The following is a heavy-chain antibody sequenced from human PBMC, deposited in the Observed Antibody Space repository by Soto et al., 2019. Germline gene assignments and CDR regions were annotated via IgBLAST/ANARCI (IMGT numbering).Heavy chain of an antibody. J-gene: IGHJ4*02. D-gene: IGHD5-18*01. Sequence: PGGSLRLSCAASGFTFSSYAMHWVRQAPGKGLEWVAVISYDGSNKYYADSVKGRFAISRDNSKNTLYLQMNSLRAEDTAVYYCAREGYSYGYGGYFDYWGQGTLVTVSS. CDR2: ISYDGSNK. V-gene: IGHV3-30*09. CDR1: GFTFSSYA. CDR3: AREGYSYGYGGYFDY.